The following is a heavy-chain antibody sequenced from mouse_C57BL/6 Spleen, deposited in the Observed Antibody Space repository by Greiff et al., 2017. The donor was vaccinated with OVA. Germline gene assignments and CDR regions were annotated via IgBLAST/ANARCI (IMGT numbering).Heavy chain of an antibody. V-gene: IGHV1-55*01. Sequence: QVQLQQPGAELVKPGASVKMSCKASGYTFTSYWITWVKQRPGQGLEWIGDIYPGSGSTNYNEKFKSKATLTVDTSSSTAYMQLSSLTSEDSAVYYCARCGNYEGAMDYWGQGTSGTVSS. CDR1: GYTFTSYW. J-gene: IGHJ4*01. CDR2: IYPGSGST. CDR3: ARCGNYEGAMDY. D-gene: IGHD2-1*01.